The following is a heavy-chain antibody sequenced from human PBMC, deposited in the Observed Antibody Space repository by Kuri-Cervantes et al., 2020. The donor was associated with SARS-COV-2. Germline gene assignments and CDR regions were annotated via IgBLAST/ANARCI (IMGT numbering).Heavy chain of an antibody. D-gene: IGHD2-2*01. CDR3: ARDRGIVVVPATIWFDP. CDR1: GGSISSYY. Sequence: GGSLRLSCTVSGGSISSYYWSWIRQPPGKGLEWVANIKQDGSEKYYVDSVKGRFTISRDNAKNPLYLQMNSLRAEDTAVYYCARDRGIVVVPATIWFDPWGQGTLVTVSS. V-gene: IGHV3-7*01. CDR2: IKQDGSEK. J-gene: IGHJ5*02.